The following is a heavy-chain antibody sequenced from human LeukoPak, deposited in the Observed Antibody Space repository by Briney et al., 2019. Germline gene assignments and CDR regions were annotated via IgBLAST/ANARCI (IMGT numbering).Heavy chain of an antibody. J-gene: IGHJ4*02. CDR3: XXXXXXQPNSDYDSSGYPFDY. Sequence: SETLSLTCTVSGGSISSSSYYWGWIRQPPGKGLERIGSIYYSGSTYYNPSLKSRVTISVDTSKNQFSLKLSSVTAADTAVYYXXXXXXXQPNSDYDSSGYPFDYWGQGTLVTVSS. D-gene: IGHD3-22*01. CDR2: IYYSGST. V-gene: IGHV4-39*07. CDR1: GGSISSSSYY.